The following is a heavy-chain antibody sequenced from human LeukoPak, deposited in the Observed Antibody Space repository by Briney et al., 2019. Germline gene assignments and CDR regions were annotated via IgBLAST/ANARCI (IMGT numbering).Heavy chain of an antibody. D-gene: IGHD4-17*01. Sequence: SETLSLTCTVSSGSISSDSYSWNWIRQPAGKGLEWIGRMYSSGTTNYNPSLKSRVTISVDTSKNQFSLKLSSVTASDTAVYYCATSPVTTWWFDPWGQGTLVTVSS. J-gene: IGHJ5*02. CDR2: MYSSGTT. V-gene: IGHV4-61*02. CDR3: ATSPVTTWWFDP. CDR1: SGSISSDSYS.